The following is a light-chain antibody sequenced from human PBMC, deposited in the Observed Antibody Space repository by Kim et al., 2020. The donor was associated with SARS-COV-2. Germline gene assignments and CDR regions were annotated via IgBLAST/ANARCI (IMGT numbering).Light chain of an antibody. V-gene: IGLV3-21*04. CDR1: SIGSKS. CDR3: QVWDSTSDHRVV. J-gene: IGLJ2*01. CDR2: YDS. Sequence: SHELTQPPSVSVAPGQTARVSCGGNSIGSKSVHWYQQKSGQAPVLVIYYDSDRPSGIPERFSGSNSGNTATLTISRVEAGDEADYYCQVWDSTSDHRVVFGGGTQLTVL.